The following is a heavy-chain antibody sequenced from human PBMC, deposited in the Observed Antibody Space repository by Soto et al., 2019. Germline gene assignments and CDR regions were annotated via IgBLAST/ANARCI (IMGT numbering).Heavy chain of an antibody. CDR1: GFTINSNY. Sequence: GGLLRLSWAASGFTINSNYMNWVRQAPGKGLEWVSIIYSGGNTYYADSVKGRFTISRDNSKNTLYLQMNGLRAEDTAVYYCVRDRQYSPGCFDYWGQGTPVTVS. CDR2: IYSGGNT. D-gene: IGHD1-26*01. CDR3: VRDRQYSPGCFDY. V-gene: IGHV3-66*01. J-gene: IGHJ4*02.